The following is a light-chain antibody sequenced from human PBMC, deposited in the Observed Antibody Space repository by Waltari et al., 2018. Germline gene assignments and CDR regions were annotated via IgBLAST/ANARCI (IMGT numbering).Light chain of an antibody. CDR2: DAS. CDR3: QQRSNWPPI. V-gene: IGKV3-11*01. J-gene: IGKJ3*01. Sequence: EIVLTQSPATLSLSPGERATLSCRASQSVSSYLAWYQQKPGQAPRLLIYDASNSATGIPARFSGSGSGTDFTLTIISLEPEDFAVYYCQQRSNWPPIFGPGTKVDIK. CDR1: QSVSSY.